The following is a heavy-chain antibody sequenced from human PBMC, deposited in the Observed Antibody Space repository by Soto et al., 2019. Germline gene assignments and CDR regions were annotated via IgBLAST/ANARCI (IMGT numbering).Heavy chain of an antibody. CDR1: GFTFSSYS. D-gene: IGHD1-26*01. CDR2: ISSSSSYI. J-gene: IGHJ6*02. V-gene: IGHV3-21*01. Sequence: GGSLRLSCAASGFTFSSYSMNWVRQAPGKGLEWVSSISSSSSYIYYADSVKGRFTISRDNAKNSLYLQMNSLRAEDTAVYYCARPSVAIVGAVYPSAYYYGMDVWGQGTTVTVSS. CDR3: ARPSVAIVGAVYPSAYYYGMDV.